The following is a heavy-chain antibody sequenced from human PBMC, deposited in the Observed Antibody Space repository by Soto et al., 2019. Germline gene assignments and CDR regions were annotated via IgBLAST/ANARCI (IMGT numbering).Heavy chain of an antibody. CDR3: ARVAVEMATIHVFDY. CDR2: ISYDGSNK. V-gene: IGHV3-30-3*01. CDR1: GFTFSSYA. J-gene: IGHJ4*02. Sequence: VQLVECGGGVVQPGRSLRRSCAASGFTFSSYAMHWVRQAPGKGLEWVAVISYDGSNKYYADSVKGRFTISRDNSKNTLYLQMNSLRAEDTAVYYCARVAVEMATIHVFDYWGQGTLVTVSS. D-gene: IGHD5-12*01.